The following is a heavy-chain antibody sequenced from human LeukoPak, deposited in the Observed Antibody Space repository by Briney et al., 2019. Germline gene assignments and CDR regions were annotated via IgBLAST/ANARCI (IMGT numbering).Heavy chain of an antibody. D-gene: IGHD3-10*01. V-gene: IGHV4-38-2*02. CDR3: ARTPHYGSDPEVYFDY. J-gene: IGHJ4*02. CDR2: MYHTGTT. Sequence: PSETLSLTCTVSGYSVSSGYFWGWIRQPPGKRLEWIGNMYHTGTTYYNPSLKSRVTITIDTSKNQFSLKLRSVTAADTAVYYCARTPHYGSDPEVYFDYWGQGTLVTVSS. CDR1: GYSVSSGYF.